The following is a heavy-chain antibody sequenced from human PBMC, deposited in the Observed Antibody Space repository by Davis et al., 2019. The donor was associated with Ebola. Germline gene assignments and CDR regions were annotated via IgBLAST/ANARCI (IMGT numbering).Heavy chain of an antibody. Sequence: GESLKISCAASGFTFSSYGMHWVRQAPGKGLEWVAVISYDGSNKYYADSVKGRFTISRDNAKNSLYLQMNSLRAEDTAVYYCAREHSSSPYYYYYSMDVWGQGTTVTVSS. J-gene: IGHJ6*02. CDR2: ISYDGSNK. CDR1: GFTFSSYG. V-gene: IGHV3-33*05. CDR3: AREHSSSPYYYYYSMDV. D-gene: IGHD6-13*01.